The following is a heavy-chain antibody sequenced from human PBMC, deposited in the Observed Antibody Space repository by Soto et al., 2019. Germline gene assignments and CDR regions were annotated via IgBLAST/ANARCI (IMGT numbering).Heavy chain of an antibody. Sequence: QVQLQESGPGLVKPSETLSLTCTVSGGSISSYYWSWIRQPPGKGLEWIGYIYYSGSTNYNPSLKSRDTISVDTSKNQFSLKLSSVTAADTAVYYCARHPAIMITFGGVIVVDEYYMDVWGKGTTVTVSS. D-gene: IGHD3-16*02. CDR1: GGSISSYY. J-gene: IGHJ6*03. CDR3: ARHPAIMITFGGVIVVDEYYMDV. V-gene: IGHV4-59*08. CDR2: IYYSGST.